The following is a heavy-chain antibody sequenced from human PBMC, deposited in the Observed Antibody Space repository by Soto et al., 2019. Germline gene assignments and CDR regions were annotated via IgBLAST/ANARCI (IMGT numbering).Heavy chain of an antibody. V-gene: IGHV5-51*01. D-gene: IGHD2-15*01. Sequence: XESLKISCKGSGYSFTSYWIGWVRQMPGKGLEWMGIIYPGDSDTRYSPSFQGQVTISADKSISTAYLQWSSLKASDTAMYYCARTHRYCSGGSCYSHYYGMDVWGQGSTVTVSS. CDR3: ARTHRYCSGGSCYSHYYGMDV. J-gene: IGHJ6*02. CDR1: GYSFTSYW. CDR2: IYPGDSDT.